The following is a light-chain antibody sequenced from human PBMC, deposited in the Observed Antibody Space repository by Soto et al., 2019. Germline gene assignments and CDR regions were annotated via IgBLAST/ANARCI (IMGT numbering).Light chain of an antibody. Sequence: EIVLTQSPGTLSLSPGERAALSCRASQRLSSSSLAWYQEKPGHGPRLLIYGASRRATGIPDRFSATESGTDFTLTISSLEPEDFAIYYSQHYVTLPLTLGGGTGVENK. V-gene: IGKV3-20*01. CDR1: QRLSSSS. CDR2: GAS. J-gene: IGKJ4*01. CDR3: QHYVTLPLT.